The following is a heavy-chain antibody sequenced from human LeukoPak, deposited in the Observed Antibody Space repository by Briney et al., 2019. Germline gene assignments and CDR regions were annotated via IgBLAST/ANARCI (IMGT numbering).Heavy chain of an antibody. J-gene: IGHJ4*02. CDR1: GFTFSDYY. CDR2: ISHSSSYT. Sequence: KRRGSPRLSCAASGFTFSDYYMSWIRQAPGKGLEWVSYISHSSSYTNYADSVKGRFTISRDNAKNSLYLQMNSLRAEDTAVYYCARPRTYGDEYFFDYWGQGILI. CDR3: ARPRTYGDEYFFDY. D-gene: IGHD4-17*01. V-gene: IGHV3-11*03.